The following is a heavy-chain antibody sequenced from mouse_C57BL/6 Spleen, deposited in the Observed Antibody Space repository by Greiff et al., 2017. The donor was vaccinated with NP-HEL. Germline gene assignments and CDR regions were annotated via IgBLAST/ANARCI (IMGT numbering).Heavy chain of an antibody. CDR1: GFTFSSYA. CDR3: ARDSLTTVGGFAY. CDR2: ISDGGSYT. D-gene: IGHD1-1*01. J-gene: IGHJ3*01. V-gene: IGHV5-4*01. Sequence: DVMLVESGGGLVKPGGSLKLSCAASGFTFSSYAMSWVRQTPEKRLEWVATISDGGSYTYYPDNVKGRFTISRDNAKNNLYLQMSHLKSEDTAMYYCARDSLTTVGGFAYWGQGTLVTVSA.